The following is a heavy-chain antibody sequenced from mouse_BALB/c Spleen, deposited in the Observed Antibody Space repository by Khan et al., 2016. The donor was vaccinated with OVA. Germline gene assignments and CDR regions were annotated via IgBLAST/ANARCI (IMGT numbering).Heavy chain of an antibody. V-gene: IGHV1S136*01. CDR3: APVGHYSVSFAY. D-gene: IGHD1-2*01. CDR2: IYPFNDDT. Sequence: VQLKESGPELVKPGASVKMSCTASGYTFTSYVMHWVKQKPGLGLEWIGYIYPFNDDTKYNEKFKGKSTLTSDKSSNTAYMEISSLTSEDSAIYCCAPVGHYSVSFAYWGQGTLVTVSA. J-gene: IGHJ3*01. CDR1: GYTFTSYV.